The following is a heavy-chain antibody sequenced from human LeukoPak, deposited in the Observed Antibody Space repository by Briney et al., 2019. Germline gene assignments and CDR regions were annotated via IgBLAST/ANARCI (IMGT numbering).Heavy chain of an antibody. V-gene: IGHV3-30*04. CDR2: ISYDGSNK. CDR3: ARDLVAAAGSA. D-gene: IGHD6-13*01. CDR1: GFTFSSYA. Sequence: SGGSLRLSCAASGFTFSSYAMHWVRQAPGKGLEWVAVISYDGSNKYYADSVKGRFTISRDNSKNTLYLQMNSLRAEDTAVYYCARDLVAAAGSAWGQGTQVTVSS. J-gene: IGHJ5*02.